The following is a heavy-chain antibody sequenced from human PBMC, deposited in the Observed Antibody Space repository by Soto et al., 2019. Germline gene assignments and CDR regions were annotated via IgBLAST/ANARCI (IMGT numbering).Heavy chain of an antibody. CDR2: INPNSGGT. V-gene: IGHV1-2*04. D-gene: IGHD3-10*01. CDR1: WYTLTVYY. Sequence: GASVEVAFKASWYTLTVYYVHGVLHSPLQWVEWMGWINPNSGGTNYAQKFQGWVTMTRDTSISTAYMELSRLRSDDTAVYYCARATRPLSYYGYGSYSDFDIWGKRKMVSVS. J-gene: IGHJ3*02. CDR3: ARATRPLSYYGYGSYSDFDI.